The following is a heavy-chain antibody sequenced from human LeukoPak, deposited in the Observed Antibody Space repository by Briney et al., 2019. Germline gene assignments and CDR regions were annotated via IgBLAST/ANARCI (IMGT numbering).Heavy chain of an antibody. V-gene: IGHV3-66*01. J-gene: IGHJ6*02. CDR1: GFTVSSNY. CDR2: MYSGGST. Sequence: GGSLRLSCAASGFTVSSNYMSWVRQAPGKGLEWVSAMYSGGSTFHAASVKGRFSISRDTSKNSVHLLMNSLRPEDTATYYCGRGTGRVPYYSHMDVWGQGTTVTVSS. D-gene: IGHD1-26*01. CDR3: GRGTGRVPYYSHMDV.